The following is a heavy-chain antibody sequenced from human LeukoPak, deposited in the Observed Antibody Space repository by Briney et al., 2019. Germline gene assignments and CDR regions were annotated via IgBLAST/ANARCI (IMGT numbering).Heavy chain of an antibody. CDR2: IKHVGSEK. D-gene: IGHD3-22*01. Sequence: PGGSLRLSCAASGFTFSTYWMSWVRQAPGKGLEWVANIKHVGSEKYYVDSVKGRFTISRDNARNSLYLQMNSLRAGDTAVYYCARSGSYYDSSGYYFDYWGQGALVTVSS. V-gene: IGHV3-7*01. CDR3: ARSGSYYDSSGYYFDY. CDR1: GFTFSTYW. J-gene: IGHJ4*02.